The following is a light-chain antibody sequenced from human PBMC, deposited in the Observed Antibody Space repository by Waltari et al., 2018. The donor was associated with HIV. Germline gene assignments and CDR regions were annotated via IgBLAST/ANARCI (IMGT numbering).Light chain of an antibody. V-gene: IGLV4-69*02. CDR3: QTWGTGIQV. CDR2: LKRDGSH. J-gene: IGLJ3*02. Sequence: QLVLTQSPSASASLGASVKLTCTLSSGHTNYAIAWHQQHPEKGPRYLMTLKRDGSHSKGDGIPDRFSSSSSGAERYLIISSLQSEDEADYDCQTWGTGIQVFGGGTKVTVL. CDR1: SGHTNYA.